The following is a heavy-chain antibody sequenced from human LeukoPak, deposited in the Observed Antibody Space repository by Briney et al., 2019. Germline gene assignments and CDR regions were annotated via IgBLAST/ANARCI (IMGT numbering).Heavy chain of an antibody. CDR2: IFYTGIT. D-gene: IGHD3-22*01. V-gene: IGHV4-31*03. Sequence: SETLSLTCTVSGWSISSGGYYWSWIRQHPGKGLEWIAYIFYTGITYYNPSLKSRVTMSVDTSKNQFSLRLSSVTVADTAVYYCARGKPSSGYHHDYRGQGTLVTVSS. CDR3: ARGKPSSGYHHDY. J-gene: IGHJ4*02. CDR1: GWSISSGGYY.